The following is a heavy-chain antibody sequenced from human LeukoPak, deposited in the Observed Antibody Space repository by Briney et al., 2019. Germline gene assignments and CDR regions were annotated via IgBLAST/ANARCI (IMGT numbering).Heavy chain of an antibody. Sequence: GGSLRLSCAASGFLFSSYEMNWVRQAPGKGLERVSYISTSGGTIYYADSVKGRFTISRDNAKNSLYLQMNSLRAEDTAVYYCARDSYYGGTQDYWGQGTLVTVSS. CDR1: GFLFSSYE. CDR2: ISTSGGTI. CDR3: ARDSYYGGTQDY. J-gene: IGHJ4*02. D-gene: IGHD4-23*01. V-gene: IGHV3-48*03.